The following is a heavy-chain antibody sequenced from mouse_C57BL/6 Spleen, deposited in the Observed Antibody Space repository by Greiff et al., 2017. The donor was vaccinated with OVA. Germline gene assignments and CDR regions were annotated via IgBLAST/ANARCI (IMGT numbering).Heavy chain of an antibody. V-gene: IGHV5-4*01. CDR2: ISDGGSYT. D-gene: IGHD1-1*01. Sequence: EVQLVESGGGLVKPGGSLKLSCAASGFTFSSYAMSWVRQTPEKRLEWVATISDGGSYTYYPDNVKGRFTISRDNAKNNLYLQMSHLKSEDTAMYYCARDRSDYYGSSTYYAMDYWGQGTSVTVSS. J-gene: IGHJ4*01. CDR1: GFTFSSYA. CDR3: ARDRSDYYGSSTYYAMDY.